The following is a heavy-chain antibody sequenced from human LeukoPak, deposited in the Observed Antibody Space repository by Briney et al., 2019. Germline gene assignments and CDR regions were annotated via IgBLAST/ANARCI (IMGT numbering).Heavy chain of an antibody. V-gene: IGHV4-61*02. CDR2: IYTSGST. CDR3: ARATFYSEYYFDY. J-gene: IGHJ4*02. Sequence: PSETLSLTCTVSGGSISSGSYYWSWIRQPAGKGLEWIGRIYTSGSTNYNPSLKSRVTISVDTSKNQFSLKLSSVTAADTAVYYCARATFYSEYYFDYWGQGTLVTVSS. D-gene: IGHD3-9*01. CDR1: GGSISSGSYY.